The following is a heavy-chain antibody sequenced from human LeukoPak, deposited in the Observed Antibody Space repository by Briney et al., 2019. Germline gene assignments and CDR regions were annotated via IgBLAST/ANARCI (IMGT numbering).Heavy chain of an antibody. CDR2: INHSGST. J-gene: IGHJ4*02. CDR3: ARWSGWSFDN. D-gene: IGHD6-19*01. Sequence: PSETLSLTCAVYGGSFSGYYWSWIRQPPGKGLEWIGEINHSGSTNNNPSLKSRLAASVDTSKNQFSLKMNSVTAADTAVYYCARWSGWSFDNWGQGTLVTVSS. CDR1: GGSFSGYY. V-gene: IGHV4-34*01.